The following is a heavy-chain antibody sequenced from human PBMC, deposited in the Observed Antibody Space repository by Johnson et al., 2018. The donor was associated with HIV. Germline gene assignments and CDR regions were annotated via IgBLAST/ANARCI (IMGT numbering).Heavy chain of an antibody. D-gene: IGHD4-23*01. J-gene: IGHJ3*02. CDR2: IGSAGDT. Sequence: VQLVESGGGVVQPGGSLRLSCAASGFTFSDYDMHWVRQATGEGLEWVSAIGSAGDTYYPGSVKGRFTISRENAKNSLYLQMNSLRAGDTAVYYCARGPSVVTLHAFDIWGHGTVVTVSS. V-gene: IGHV3-13*01. CDR3: ARGPSVVTLHAFDI. CDR1: GFTFSDYD.